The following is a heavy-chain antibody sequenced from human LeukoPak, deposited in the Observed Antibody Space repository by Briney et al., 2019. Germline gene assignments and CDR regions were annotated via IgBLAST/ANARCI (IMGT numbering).Heavy chain of an antibody. CDR2: ISGGGSAI. CDR1: GFTFSTYS. J-gene: IGHJ4*02. D-gene: IGHD2-21*02. Sequence: GGSLRLSCAASGFTFSTYSMNWVRQAPGRGLEWLSYISGGGSAIYYADSVKGRFTISRDNAKNSLYLQMNSLRAEDTAVYYCARGVTFCGGDCYINPNWGQGTLVTVSS. V-gene: IGHV3-48*04. CDR3: ARGVTFCGGDCYINPN.